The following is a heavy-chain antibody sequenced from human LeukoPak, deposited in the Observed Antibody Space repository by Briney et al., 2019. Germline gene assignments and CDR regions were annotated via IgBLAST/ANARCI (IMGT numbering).Heavy chain of an antibody. Sequence: PSETLSLTCTVSGGSISSYYWSWIRQPPGKGLEWIGYIYYSGSTNHNPSLKSRVTISVDTSKNQSSLKLSSVTAADTAVYYCARQGGGFWYFDLWGRSTLVTVSS. CDR3: ARQGGGFWYFDL. CDR1: GGSISSYY. J-gene: IGHJ2*01. CDR2: IYYSGST. D-gene: IGHD6-25*01. V-gene: IGHV4-59*08.